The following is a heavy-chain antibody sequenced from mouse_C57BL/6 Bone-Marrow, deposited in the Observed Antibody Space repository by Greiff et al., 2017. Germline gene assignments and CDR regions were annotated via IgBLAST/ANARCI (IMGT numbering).Heavy chain of an antibody. D-gene: IGHD1-1*01. CDR2: IDPSDSYT. CDR3: ARPPFYGSSPIGYCDV. J-gene: IGHJ1*03. V-gene: IGHV1-59*01. Sequence: QVQLKQPGAELVRPGTSVKLSCKASGYTFTSYWMHWVKQRPGQGLEWIGVIDPSDSYTNYNQKFKGKATLTVDTSSSTAYMQLSSLTSEDSAVYYGARPPFYGSSPIGYCDVWGTGTTVTVSS. CDR1: GYTFTSYW.